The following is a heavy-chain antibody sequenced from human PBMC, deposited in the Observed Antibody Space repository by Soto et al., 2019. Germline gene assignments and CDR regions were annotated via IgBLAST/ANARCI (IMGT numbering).Heavy chain of an antibody. J-gene: IGHJ5*02. D-gene: IGHD6-6*01. V-gene: IGHV1-69*04. CDR1: GGTFSSYT. Sequence: GASVKVSCKASGGTFSSYTISWVRQAPGQGLEWMGRIIPILGIANYAQKFKGRVTITADKSTSTAYMELSSLRSEDTVVYYCARDWAARPGGFDPWGQGTLVTVSS. CDR3: ARDWAARPGGFDP. CDR2: IIPILGIA.